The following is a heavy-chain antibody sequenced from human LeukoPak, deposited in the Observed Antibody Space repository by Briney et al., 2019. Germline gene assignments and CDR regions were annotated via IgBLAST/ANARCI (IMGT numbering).Heavy chain of an antibody. V-gene: IGHV3-30*02. Sequence: GGSLRLSCAASGFTFSTYGMHWVRQAPGKGLDWVAFIRYDGSDKYYADSVKGRCTVSRDDSKNTLYLQMNSLRAEDTAVYYCARDLKFNWFDPWGQGTLVTVSS. CDR2: IRYDGSDK. CDR1: GFTFSTYG. J-gene: IGHJ5*02. CDR3: ARDLKFNWFDP.